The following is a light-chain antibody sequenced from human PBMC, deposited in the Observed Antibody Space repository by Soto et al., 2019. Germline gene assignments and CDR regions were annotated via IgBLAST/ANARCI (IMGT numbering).Light chain of an antibody. V-gene: IGLV2-23*02. J-gene: IGLJ1*01. CDR2: EVN. CDR1: SSDVGIYNL. Sequence: QSVLTQPASVSGSPGQSITISCTGTSSDVGIYNLVSWYQQHPGKAPKLMVYEVNKRPSGVSNRFSGSKSGNTASLTISGLQAEDEGDYYCCSYAGSNTFSYVFGTGTKLTVL. CDR3: CSYAGSNTFSYV.